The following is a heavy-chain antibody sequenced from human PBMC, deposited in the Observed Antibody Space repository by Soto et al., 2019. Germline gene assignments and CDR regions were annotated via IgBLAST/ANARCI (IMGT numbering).Heavy chain of an antibody. J-gene: IGHJ4*02. CDR2: IYADGTT. V-gene: IGHV3-66*01. Sequence: GGSLRLSCAASGFTVSSNYMSWVRQAPGKGLEWVSVIYADGTTLYTDSVKGRFTFYRDNSKNMLYLQMNRLTAEDTAVYYCARARIGVAGFFDYWGQGTLVTVSS. CDR1: GFTVSSNY. CDR3: ARARIGVAGFFDY. D-gene: IGHD6-19*01.